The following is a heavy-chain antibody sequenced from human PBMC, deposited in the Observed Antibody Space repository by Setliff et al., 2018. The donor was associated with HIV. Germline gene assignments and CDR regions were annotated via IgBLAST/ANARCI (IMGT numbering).Heavy chain of an antibody. CDR2: IIPIFGTA. D-gene: IGHD6-13*01. CDR1: GGTISNYG. J-gene: IGHJ3*02. CDR3: VTGGSSGAFDI. V-gene: IGHV1-69*13. Sequence: SVKVSCKAPGGTISNYGISWVRQAPGQGFEWMGGIIPIFGTANYAQKFQGRVTITADESTNTAYMDLSSLRSDDTAVYYCVTGGSSGAFDIWGQGTMVTVS.